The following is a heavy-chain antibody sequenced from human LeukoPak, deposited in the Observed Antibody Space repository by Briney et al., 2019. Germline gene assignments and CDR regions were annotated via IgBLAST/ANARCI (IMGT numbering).Heavy chain of an antibody. CDR1: GFTFSSYG. J-gene: IGHJ4*02. D-gene: IGHD4-17*01. V-gene: IGHV3-30*19. CDR3: ARDLGNGYGVFDY. CDR2: ISYDGSNK. Sequence: GSLRLSCAASGFTFSSYGMHWVRQAPGKGLEWVAVISYDGSNKYYADSVKGRFTISRDNSKNTLYLQMSSLRAEDTAVYYCARDLGNGYGVFDYWGQGTLVTVSS.